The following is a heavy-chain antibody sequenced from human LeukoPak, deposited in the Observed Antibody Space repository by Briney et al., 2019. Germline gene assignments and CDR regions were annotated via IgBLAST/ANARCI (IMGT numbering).Heavy chain of an antibody. V-gene: IGHV4-34*01. D-gene: IGHD3-22*01. Sequence: KSSETLSLTCAVYGGSFSGYYWSWIRQPPGKGLEWIGEINHSGSTNYNPSLKSRVTISVDTSKNQFSLKLSSVTAADTAVYYCARGYYDSSGYHVDYWGQGTLVTVSS. CDR3: ARGYYDSSGYHVDY. J-gene: IGHJ4*02. CDR1: GGSFSGYY. CDR2: INHSGST.